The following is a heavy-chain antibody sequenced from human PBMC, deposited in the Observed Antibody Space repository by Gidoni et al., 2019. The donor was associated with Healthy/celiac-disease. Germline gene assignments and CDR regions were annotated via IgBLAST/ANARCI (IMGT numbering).Heavy chain of an antibody. CDR1: GGSISSGGYS. Sequence: QLQLLESGSGLVKPSQTLSLTCAVSGGSISSGGYSWSWIRQPPGKGLEWIGYIYHSGSTYYNPSLKSRVTISVDRSKNQFSLKLSSVTAADTAVYYCARGHYGSGSYYNRRNWFDPWGQGTLVTVSS. V-gene: IGHV4-30-2*01. D-gene: IGHD3-10*01. CDR3: ARGHYGSGSYYNRRNWFDP. CDR2: IYHSGST. J-gene: IGHJ5*02.